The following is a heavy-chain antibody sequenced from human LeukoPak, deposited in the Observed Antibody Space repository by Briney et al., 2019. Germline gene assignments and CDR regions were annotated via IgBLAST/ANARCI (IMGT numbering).Heavy chain of an antibody. V-gene: IGHV3-7*01. CDR2: INEHGNQK. J-gene: IGHJ4*02. Sequence: GGSLRLSCAASGFTFSHFWMSWVRQAPGKGLEWVANINEHGNQKYYVDSLNGRFTIFRDNDKNSLFLQMDSLKDEDTAVYYCARDRDFARDYWGRGALVTASS. CDR3: ARDRDFARDY. CDR1: GFTFSHFW. D-gene: IGHD2-21*01.